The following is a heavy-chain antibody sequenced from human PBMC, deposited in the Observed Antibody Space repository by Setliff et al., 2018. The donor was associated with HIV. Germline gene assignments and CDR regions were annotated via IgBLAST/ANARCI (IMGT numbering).Heavy chain of an antibody. J-gene: IGHJ4*02. CDR2: IYYSGST. V-gene: IGHV4-39*07. D-gene: IGHD3-3*01. CDR3: ARGLYYDLWSGVGPCDY. Sequence: PSETLSLTCTVSGASISSTSYYWGWIRQPPGKGLEWIGSIYYSGSTYYNPSLKSRVTISVDTSKNQFSLKLSSVTAADTAVYYCARGLYYDLWSGVGPCDYWGQGTLVTVSS. CDR1: GASISSTSYY.